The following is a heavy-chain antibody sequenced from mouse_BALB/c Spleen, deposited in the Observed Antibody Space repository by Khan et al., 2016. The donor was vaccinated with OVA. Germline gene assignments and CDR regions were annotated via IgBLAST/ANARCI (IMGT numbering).Heavy chain of an antibody. CDR2: ISDGGSYT. V-gene: IGHV5-4*02. CDR3: ARAGYGGFAY. J-gene: IGHJ3*01. CDR1: GFTFSDYY. Sequence: EVELVESGGGLVKPGGSLKLSCAASGFTFSDYYMYWVRQTPEKRLEWVATISDGGSYTYYPDSVKGRFTISRDNAKNNLYLQMSSLKSEDTAMYDCARAGYGGFAYGGQGTLVTVSA. D-gene: IGHD1-1*02.